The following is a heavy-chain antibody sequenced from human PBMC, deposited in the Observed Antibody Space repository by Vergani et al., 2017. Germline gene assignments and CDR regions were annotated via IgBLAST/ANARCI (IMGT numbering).Heavy chain of an antibody. Sequence: QVQLVQSGAEVKKPGSSVKVSCKASVGTFSSYAISWVRQAPGQGLEWMGRIIPIFGTANYAQKFQGRVTITADESTSTAYMELSSLRSEDTAVYYCARFQPEYDSSDPGFLRWGQGTLVTVSS. D-gene: IGHD3-22*01. J-gene: IGHJ4*02. V-gene: IGHV1-69*13. CDR1: VGTFSSYA. CDR3: ARFQPEYDSSDPGFLR. CDR2: IIPIFGTA.